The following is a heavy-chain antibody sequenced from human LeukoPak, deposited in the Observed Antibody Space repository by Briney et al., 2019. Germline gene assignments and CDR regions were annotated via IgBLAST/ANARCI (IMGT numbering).Heavy chain of an antibody. CDR3: ARGRVSSSTWYSTYYYYFYMDV. CDR2: VDHTGST. CDR1: GGSISSYY. V-gene: IGHV4-59*01. Sequence: SETLSLTCTVSGGSISSYYWSWIRQSPGKGLEWIGYVDHTGSTNFNPSLNGRVSISRDTTKNLFSLRLRSVTAADTAVYFCARGRVSSSTWYSTYYYYFYMDVWGKGTTVTVSS. D-gene: IGHD1-1*01. J-gene: IGHJ6*03.